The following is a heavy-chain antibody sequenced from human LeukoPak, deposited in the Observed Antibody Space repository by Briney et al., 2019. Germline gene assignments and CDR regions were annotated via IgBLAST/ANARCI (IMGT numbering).Heavy chain of an antibody. CDR2: LYDSGGST. D-gene: IGHD2-15*01. V-gene: IGHV3-23*01. Sequence: QPGGSLRLSCAASGFTFSGYAMSWVRQAPGKGLEWVSTLYDSGGSTYYADSVKGRFTISRDSSKITLYLQMNSLRAEDTAVYYCAKANYCSGGSCYLDYWGQGTLVTVSS. CDR1: GFTFSGYA. CDR3: AKANYCSGGSCYLDY. J-gene: IGHJ4*02.